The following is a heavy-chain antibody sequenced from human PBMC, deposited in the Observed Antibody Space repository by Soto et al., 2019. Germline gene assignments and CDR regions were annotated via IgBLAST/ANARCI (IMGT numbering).Heavy chain of an antibody. D-gene: IGHD1-26*01. J-gene: IGHJ6*02. CDR2: SYHSGST. V-gene: IGHV4-4*02. CDR3: ASSSGSDYYYYGMDV. CDR1: GGSISSSNW. Sequence: QVQLQESGPGLLKPSGTLSLTCAVYGGSISSSNWWSWVRQPPGKGLAWIGESYHSGSTNYNPSLKSRVTISVDKSKNQFSLKLSSVTAADTAVYYCASSSGSDYYYYGMDVCGQGTTGTVAS.